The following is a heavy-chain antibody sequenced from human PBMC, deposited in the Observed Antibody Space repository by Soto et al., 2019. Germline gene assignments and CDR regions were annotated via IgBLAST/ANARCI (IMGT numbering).Heavy chain of an antibody. Sequence: EVQLVESGGGLVQPGGSLRLSCAASGFTFSSYWMTWVRQAPGKGLEWVANIKEDGSGKYYVDSVKGRFTISRDNTKNSLYLQLNILRAEDTATYYCVNAWYNDVWGYYFDYWGQGTLVTVSS. V-gene: IGHV3-7*01. CDR2: IKEDGSGK. CDR1: GFTFSSYW. J-gene: IGHJ4*02. CDR3: VNAWYNDVWGYYFDY. D-gene: IGHD3-10*02.